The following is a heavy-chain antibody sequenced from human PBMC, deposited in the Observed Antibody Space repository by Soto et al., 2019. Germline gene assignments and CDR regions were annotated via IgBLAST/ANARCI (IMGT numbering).Heavy chain of an antibody. Sequence: TLSLTCAVYGGSFSGYYWSWVRQPPGKGLEWIGEINHSGSTNYNPSLKSRVTMSVDTSKNQFSLKLSSVTAADTAVYYCARTSRFDYWGQGTLVTVS. CDR2: INHSGST. CDR1: GGSFSGYY. V-gene: IGHV4-34*01. CDR3: ARTSRFDY. D-gene: IGHD6-6*01. J-gene: IGHJ4*02.